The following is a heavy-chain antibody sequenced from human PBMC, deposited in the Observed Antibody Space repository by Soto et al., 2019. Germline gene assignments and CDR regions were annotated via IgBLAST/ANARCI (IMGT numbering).Heavy chain of an antibody. CDR2: IFPIFGTA. V-gene: IGHV1-69*12. J-gene: IGHJ4*02. Sequence: QVQLVQSGAEVKKPGSSVKVSCKASGGTFSSYAISWVRQAPGQGREGMGGIFPIFGTANYAQKFQGRVMTTADESTSADAMELSSLRSEHTAVYYCARGEVECERQRRLDYWGQGTMVTVSS. CDR1: GGTFSSYA. D-gene: IGHD1-1*01. CDR3: ARGEVECERQRRLDY.